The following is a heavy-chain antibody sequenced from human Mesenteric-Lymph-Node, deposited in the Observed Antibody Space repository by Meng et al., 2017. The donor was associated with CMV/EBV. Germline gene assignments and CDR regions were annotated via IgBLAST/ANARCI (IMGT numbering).Heavy chain of an antibody. Sequence: GESLKISCVASGFTVSTNYMSWVRQAPGKGLEWVSVISSGDITYYADSVKGRFTISRGNSKNTVYLQMNSLRAEDTAVYYCARGPRIGDFYDRSGYYANFDYWGQGTLATVSS. V-gene: IGHV3-53*01. CDR2: ISSGDIT. CDR1: GFTVSTNY. CDR3: ARGPRIGDFYDRSGYYANFDY. J-gene: IGHJ4*02. D-gene: IGHD3-22*01.